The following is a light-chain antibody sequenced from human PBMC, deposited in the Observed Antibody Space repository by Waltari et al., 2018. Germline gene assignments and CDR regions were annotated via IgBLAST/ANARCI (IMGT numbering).Light chain of an antibody. CDR3: QQYASTSLT. V-gene: IGKV1-5*03. J-gene: IGKJ4*01. Sequence: IQMTQSPSRLSASLGDRVTINCRASESVSTWLAWYQQKPGKAPKLLIYRAYSLEGEVPSRFTGSGYGTEFTLTINNLQPEDFATYFCQQYASTSLTFGGGTEVEI. CDR1: ESVSTW. CDR2: RAY.